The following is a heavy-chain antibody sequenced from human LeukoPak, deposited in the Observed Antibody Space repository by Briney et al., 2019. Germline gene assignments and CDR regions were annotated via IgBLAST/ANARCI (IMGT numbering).Heavy chain of an antibody. Sequence: ASVKVSCKVSGYTLTELSMHWVRQAPGKGLEWMGGFDPEDGETIYAQKFQGRVTMTEDPSTDTAYMELSSLRSEDTAVYYCATSLRYFDWLLLLGGNDAFDIWGQGTMVTVSS. D-gene: IGHD3-9*01. V-gene: IGHV1-24*01. CDR1: GYTLTELS. J-gene: IGHJ3*02. CDR2: FDPEDGET. CDR3: ATSLRYFDWLLLLGGNDAFDI.